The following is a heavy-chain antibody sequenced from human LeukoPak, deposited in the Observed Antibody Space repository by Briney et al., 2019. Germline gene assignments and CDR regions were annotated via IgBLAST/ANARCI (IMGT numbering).Heavy chain of an antibody. D-gene: IGHD4-11*01. V-gene: IGHV1-2*02. J-gene: IGHJ6*03. CDR3: ARDLGNYGYYYMDV. CDR2: INPNTGGT. Sequence: ASVKVSCKASGYTFTGYYMHWVRQAPGQGLEWMGWINPNTGGTNYAQKFQGRVTMTRDTSISTAYMELSRLRSDDTAVYYCARDLGNYGYYYMDVWGKGTTVTVSS. CDR1: GYTFTGYY.